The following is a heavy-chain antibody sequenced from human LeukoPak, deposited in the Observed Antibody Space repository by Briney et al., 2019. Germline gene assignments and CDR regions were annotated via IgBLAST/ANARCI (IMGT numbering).Heavy chain of an antibody. CDR3: ARLGYCSGGSCLPTFDY. CDR2: IKQDGSET. CDR1: GFTFSSYW. J-gene: IGHJ4*02. V-gene: IGHV3-7*01. D-gene: IGHD2-15*01. Sequence: GGSLRLSCAASGFTFSSYWMSWVRQAPGKGLEWVAIIKQDGSETYYVDSVKGRFTISRDNARNSLYLQMNSLRAEDTAVYYCARLGYCSGGSCLPTFDYWGQGTPVTVSS.